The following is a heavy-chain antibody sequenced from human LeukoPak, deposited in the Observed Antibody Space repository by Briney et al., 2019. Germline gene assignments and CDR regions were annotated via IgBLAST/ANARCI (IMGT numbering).Heavy chain of an antibody. D-gene: IGHD4-11*01. CDR2: IYYSGST. CDR1: GGSISSGDYY. CDR3: ARGSYSNFDFDY. J-gene: IGHJ4*02. Sequence: SETLSLTCTVSGGSISSGDYYWSWIRQPPGKGLEWIGYIYYSGSTYYNPSLKSRVTISVDTSKNQFSLKLSSVTAADTAVYYCARGSYSNFDFDYWGQGTLVTVSS. V-gene: IGHV4-30-4*02.